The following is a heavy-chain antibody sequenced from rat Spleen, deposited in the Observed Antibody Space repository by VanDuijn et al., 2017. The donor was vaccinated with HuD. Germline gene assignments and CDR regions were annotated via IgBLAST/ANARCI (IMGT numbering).Heavy chain of an antibody. Sequence: EVQLVESGGSFVQPGRSLKLSCAASGFTFDNYDMAWVRQAPTKGLEWVATISYADTSGHSGTYYRDSVKGRFTISRDNAKNTQSLQMDSLRSEDTAIYYCTRGYVMDAWGQGASVTVSS. CDR3: TRGYVMDA. V-gene: IGHV5-29*01. CDR1: GFTFDNYD. J-gene: IGHJ4*01. CDR2: ISYADTSGHSGT.